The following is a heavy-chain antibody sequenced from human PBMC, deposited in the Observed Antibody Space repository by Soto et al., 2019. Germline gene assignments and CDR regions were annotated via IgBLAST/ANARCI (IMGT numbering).Heavy chain of an antibody. V-gene: IGHV3-23*01. J-gene: IGHJ5*02. CDR3: AKDLVGFCSSTSCYADWFDP. D-gene: IGHD2-2*01. CDR1: GFTFSSYA. CDR2: ISGSGGST. Sequence: GGSLRLSCAASGFTFSSYAMSWVRQAPGKGLEWVSAISGSGGSTYYADSVKGRFTISRDNSKNTLYLQMNSLRAEDTAVYYCAKDLVGFCSSTSCYADWFDPWGQGTLVTVSS.